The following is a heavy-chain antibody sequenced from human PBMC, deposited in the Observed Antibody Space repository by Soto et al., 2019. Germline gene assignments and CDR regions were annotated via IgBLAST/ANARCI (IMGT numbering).Heavy chain of an antibody. CDR3: ARGHTRFLEWLTTGNWFDP. D-gene: IGHD3-3*01. CDR2: INHSGST. CDR1: GGSFSGYY. V-gene: IGHV4-34*01. Sequence: SETLSLTCAVYGGSFSGYYWSWIRQPPGKGLEWIGEINHSGSTNYNPSLKSRVTISVDTSKNQFSLKLSSVTAADTAVYYCARGHTRFLEWLTTGNWFDPWGREPWSPSPQ. J-gene: IGHJ5*02.